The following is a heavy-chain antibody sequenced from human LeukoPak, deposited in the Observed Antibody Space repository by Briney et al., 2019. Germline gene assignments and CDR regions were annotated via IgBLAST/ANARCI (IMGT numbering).Heavy chain of an antibody. CDR2: IIPILGIA. D-gene: IGHD3-22*01. CDR1: GATFSSYA. V-gene: IGHV1-69*04. J-gene: IGHJ4*02. CDR3: ARERSGAYYDSSGPWYYFDY. Sequence: SVKVSCKASGATFSSYAISWVRQAPGQGLEWMGRIIPILGIANYAQKFQGRVTITADKSTSTAYMELSSLRSEDTAVYYCARERSGAYYDSSGPWYYFDYWGQGTLVTVSS.